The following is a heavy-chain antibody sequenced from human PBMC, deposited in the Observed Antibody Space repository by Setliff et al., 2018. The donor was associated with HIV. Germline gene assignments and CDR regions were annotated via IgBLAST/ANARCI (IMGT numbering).Heavy chain of an antibody. D-gene: IGHD3-3*01. CDR1: GYTSTGYY. V-gene: IGHV1-2*06. CDR3: ARDLRNSNTLFGVLNFVFDL. CDR2: INLNSGGT. J-gene: IGHJ4*02. Sequence: ASVKVSCKASGYTSTGYYVHWVRQAPGQGLEWMGRINLNSGGTTYAQRFQGRVTMTWDTSISTAYMELSRLTSDDTAVYYCARDLRNSNTLFGVLNFVFDLWGQGTLVTVSS.